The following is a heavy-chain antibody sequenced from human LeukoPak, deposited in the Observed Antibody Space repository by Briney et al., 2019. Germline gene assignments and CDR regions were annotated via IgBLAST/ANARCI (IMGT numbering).Heavy chain of an antibody. D-gene: IGHD3-16*01. J-gene: IGHJ4*02. CDR2: ISAYNGNT. Sequence: ASVKVSCKASGYTFTGYYMHWVRQAPGQGLEWMGWISAYNGNTNYAQKLQGRVTMTTDTSTSTAYMELRSLRSDDTAVYYCARDKGEGRWYYFDYWGQGTLVTVSS. CDR3: ARDKGEGRWYYFDY. V-gene: IGHV1-18*04. CDR1: GYTFTGYY.